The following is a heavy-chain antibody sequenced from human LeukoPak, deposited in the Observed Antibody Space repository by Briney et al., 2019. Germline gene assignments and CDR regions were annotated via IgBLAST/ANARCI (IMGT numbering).Heavy chain of an antibody. V-gene: IGHV3-30*03. CDR2: ITYDDFYK. J-gene: IGHJ4*02. CDR1: GFTFRSYG. CDR3: VRGPRYSGYDYFDY. D-gene: IGHD5-12*01. Sequence: GGSLRLSCAASGFTFRSYGMHWVRQAPGKGLEWVALITYDDFYKYYGDSVKGRFTISRDNSKNTLYLQMNSLRREDTAVYFCVRGPRYSGYDYFDYWGQGTLVTVSS.